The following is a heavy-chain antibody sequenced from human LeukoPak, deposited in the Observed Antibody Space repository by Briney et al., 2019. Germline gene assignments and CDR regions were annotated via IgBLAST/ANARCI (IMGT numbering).Heavy chain of an antibody. J-gene: IGHJ3*02. CDR2: ISGSGGST. D-gene: IGHD1-1*01. Sequence: GGSLRLSCAASGFTFSTYSMNWVRQAPGKGLEWVSAISGSGGSTYYADSVKGRFTISRDNSKNTLYLQMNSLRAEDTAVYYCAKDRWTEVDAFDIWGQGTMVTVSS. V-gene: IGHV3-23*01. CDR1: GFTFSTYS. CDR3: AKDRWTEVDAFDI.